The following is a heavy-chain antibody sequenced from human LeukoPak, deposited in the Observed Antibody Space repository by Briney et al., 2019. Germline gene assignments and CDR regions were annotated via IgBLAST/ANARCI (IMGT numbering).Heavy chain of an antibody. Sequence: TAGGSLRLSCAASGFTFTSYNMNWVRQAPGKGLEWVSSITGSSSYIYYADSVKGRFTISRDNAKNSLYLQMDSLRVEDTAEYYCARDPYSGNYGAYYYYYMDVWGKGTTVTVSS. CDR3: ARDPYSGNYGAYYYYYMDV. D-gene: IGHD1-26*01. CDR1: GFTFTSYN. V-gene: IGHV3-21*06. CDR2: ITGSSSYI. J-gene: IGHJ6*03.